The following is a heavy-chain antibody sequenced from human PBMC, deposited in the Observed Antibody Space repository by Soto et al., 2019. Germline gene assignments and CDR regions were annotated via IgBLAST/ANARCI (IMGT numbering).Heavy chain of an antibody. CDR1: GYTFTSYD. CDR3: AGGNYYYGMDV. V-gene: IGHV1-8*01. Sequence: ASVKVSCKASGYTFTSYDINWVRLATGPGLEWMGWMNPNSGNTVYAQKSQGRVTMTRNTSISTAYMELSSLRSEDTAVYYCAGGNYYYGMDVWGQGTTVTVSS. J-gene: IGHJ6*02. CDR2: MNPNSGNT.